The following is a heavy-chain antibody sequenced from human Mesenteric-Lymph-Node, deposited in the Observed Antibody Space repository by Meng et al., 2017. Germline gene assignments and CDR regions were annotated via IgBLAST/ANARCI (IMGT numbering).Heavy chain of an antibody. CDR1: GFTFSFYW. J-gene: IGHJ4*02. CDR2: INPDGSST. D-gene: IGHD1-1*01. Sequence: VQLVWSGGGLVQPGGSLRLSCAAFGFTFSFYWMHWVRRVPGKGLVWVSRINPDGSSTTYADSVKGRFTISRDNARNTLYLQMNSLRAEDTAVYYCARGERGSYFEYWGQGALVTVSS. V-gene: IGHV3-74*01. CDR3: ARGERGSYFEY.